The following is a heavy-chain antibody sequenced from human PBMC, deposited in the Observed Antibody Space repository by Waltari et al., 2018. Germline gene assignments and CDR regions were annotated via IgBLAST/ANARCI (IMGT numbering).Heavy chain of an antibody. CDR2: MNPNSGNT. Sequence: QVQLVQSGAEVKKPGASVKVSCKASGYTFTSYDINWVRQAPGQGLEWMGWMNPNSGNTGYAQKFQGRVTMTRNTSISTAYMELSSLRSEDTAVYYCAPSTRADGWFIGFDPWGQGTLVTVSS. J-gene: IGHJ5*02. CDR1: GYTFTSYD. CDR3: APSTRADGWFIGFDP. D-gene: IGHD6-19*01. V-gene: IGHV1-8*01.